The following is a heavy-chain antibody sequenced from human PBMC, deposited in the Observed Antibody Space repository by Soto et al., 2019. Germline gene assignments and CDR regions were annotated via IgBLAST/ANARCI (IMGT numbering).Heavy chain of an antibody. CDR1: GFSLSTSGGG. CDR2: IYWDDDK. D-gene: IGHD5-12*01. Sequence: QITLKESGPPLVKPTQTLTLTCTFSGFSLSTSGGGVGWIRQPPGKALEWLALIYWDDDKRYSPSLKSRPTITQDTSKNQVVLTMTNMDPVDTATYYSAHVYGGYDNSAYWCQGTLLTVSS. CDR3: AHVYGGYDNSAY. V-gene: IGHV2-5*02. J-gene: IGHJ4*02.